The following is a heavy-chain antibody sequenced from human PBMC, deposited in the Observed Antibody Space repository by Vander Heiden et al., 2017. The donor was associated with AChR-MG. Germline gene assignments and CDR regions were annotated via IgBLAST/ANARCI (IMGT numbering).Heavy chain of an antibody. CDR1: GFTFSSYW. CDR3: ARTYSGSFGY. CDR2: IKDDGSDK. J-gene: IGHJ4*02. Sequence: DVQLVESGGGLVQPGGSLRLSCAASGFTFSSYWMGWVRQAPGKGLEWVANIKDDGSDKYYVDSVKGRFTISRDNAKNSLYLQMSSLRGEDTAVYYCARTYSGSFGYWGQGTLVTVSS. D-gene: IGHD1-26*01. V-gene: IGHV3-7*03.